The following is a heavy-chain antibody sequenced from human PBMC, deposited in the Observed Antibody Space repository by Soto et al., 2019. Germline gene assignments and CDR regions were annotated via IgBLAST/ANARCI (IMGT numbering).Heavy chain of an antibody. CDR3: ARGGGTIYDHQTLDY. Sequence: GGSLRLSCAASGFTVSSNYMSGVRQAPGKGLEWVSVIYSGGSTYYADSVKGRFTISRDNSKNTLYLQMNSLRAEDTAVYYCARGGGTIYDHQTLDYWGQGTLVTVSS. J-gene: IGHJ4*02. CDR2: IYSGGST. V-gene: IGHV3-53*01. D-gene: IGHD3-3*01. CDR1: GFTVSSNY.